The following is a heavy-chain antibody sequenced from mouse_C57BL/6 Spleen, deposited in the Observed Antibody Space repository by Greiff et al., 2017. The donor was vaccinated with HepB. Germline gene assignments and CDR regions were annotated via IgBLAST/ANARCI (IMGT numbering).Heavy chain of an antibody. J-gene: IGHJ3*01. Sequence: VQLQQSGPELVKPGASVKLSCKASGYTFTSYDINWVKQRPGQGLEWIGWIYPRDCSTKYNEKFKGQATLTVDTSSSTAYMELHSLTSEDSAVYFCARSLPLYYDYAVRFAYWGQGTLVTVSA. D-gene: IGHD2-4*01. CDR2: IYPRDCST. CDR3: ARSLPLYYDYAVRFAY. CDR1: GYTFTSYD. V-gene: IGHV1-85*01.